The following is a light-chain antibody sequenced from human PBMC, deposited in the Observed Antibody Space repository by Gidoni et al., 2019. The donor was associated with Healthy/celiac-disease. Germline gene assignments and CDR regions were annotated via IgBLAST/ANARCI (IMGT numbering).Light chain of an antibody. Sequence: DIQFTHSPSSLSASVGDRLTITCQASQDISNYLHWYQQKPGKPPKLLIDDANNLETGVPSRFSGSGSGKDFTFTISSLQPEDIATYYCQQYDNLPLTFGGGTKVEIK. V-gene: IGKV1-33*01. CDR2: DAN. J-gene: IGKJ4*01. CDR3: QQYDNLPLT. CDR1: QDISNY.